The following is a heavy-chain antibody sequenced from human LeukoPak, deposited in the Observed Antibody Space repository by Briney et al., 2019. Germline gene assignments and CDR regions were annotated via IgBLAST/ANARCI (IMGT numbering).Heavy chain of an antibody. CDR3: ARSPSHDYGDYVGYFDY. J-gene: IGHJ4*02. CDR1: GGSFSGYY. V-gene: IGHV4-34*01. D-gene: IGHD4-17*01. CDR2: INHSGST. Sequence: SETLSLTCAVYGGSFSGYYWSWIRQPPGKGLEWIGEINHSGSTNYNPSLKSRVTISVDTSKNQFSLKLSSVTAADTAVYYCARSPSHDYGDYVGYFDYWGQGTLVTVSS.